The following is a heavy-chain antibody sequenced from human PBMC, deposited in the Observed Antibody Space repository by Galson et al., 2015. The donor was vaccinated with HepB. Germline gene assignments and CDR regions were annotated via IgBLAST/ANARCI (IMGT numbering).Heavy chain of an antibody. Sequence: SLRLSCAASEFSFSDYWMSWVRQAPGKGLEWVANIKEDGSEKHYVDSVKGRFTISRDNAKKSLFLQMNSLRAEDTAVYYCASVKYIAAAGRPPFDYWGQGTLVTVSS. CDR3: ASVKYIAAAGRPPFDY. D-gene: IGHD6-13*01. CDR1: EFSFSDYW. V-gene: IGHV3-7*03. J-gene: IGHJ4*02. CDR2: IKEDGSEK.